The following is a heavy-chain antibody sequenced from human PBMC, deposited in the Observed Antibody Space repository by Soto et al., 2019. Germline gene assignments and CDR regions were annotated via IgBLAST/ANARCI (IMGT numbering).Heavy chain of an antibody. CDR1: GFTFNTYG. Sequence: QVQLVESGGGVVQPGRSLRLSCAASGFTFNTYGMTWVRQAPGKGLEWVAVISYDGGRKFYADSVKGRFTISRDNSKNTVYLQVNSLGGEDTAVYYCAKDHTSGWSSDSWGQGTLVTVSS. J-gene: IGHJ4*02. CDR2: ISYDGGRK. V-gene: IGHV3-30*18. D-gene: IGHD6-19*01. CDR3: AKDHTSGWSSDS.